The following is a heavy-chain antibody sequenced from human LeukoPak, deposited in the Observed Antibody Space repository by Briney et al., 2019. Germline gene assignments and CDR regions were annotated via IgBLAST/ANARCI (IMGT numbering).Heavy chain of an antibody. D-gene: IGHD3-22*01. CDR1: GGSISSYY. CDR2: IYYSGST. V-gene: IGHV4-59*01. Sequence: SETLSLTCTVSGGSISSYYWSWIRQPPGKGLEWIGYIYYSGSTNYNPSLKSRVTISVDTSKNQFSLKLSSVTAADTAVYYCARGEYYYDSSGPNDAFDIWGQGTMVTVSS. J-gene: IGHJ3*02. CDR3: ARGEYYYDSSGPNDAFDI.